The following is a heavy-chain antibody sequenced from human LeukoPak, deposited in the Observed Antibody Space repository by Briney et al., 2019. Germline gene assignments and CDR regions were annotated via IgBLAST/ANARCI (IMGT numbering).Heavy chain of an antibody. V-gene: IGHV3-21*01. CDR3: ARDPSSGSYYVGFFYYYYMDV. D-gene: IGHD1-26*01. CDR2: ISSSSSYI. CDR1: GFTFSSYS. J-gene: IGHJ6*03. Sequence: PGGSLRLSCAASGFTFSSYSMNWVRQAPGKGLEWVSSISSSSSYIYYADSVKGRFTISRDNAKNSLYLQMNSLRDEDTAVYYCARDPSSGSYYVGFFYYYYMDVWGKGTTVTVSS.